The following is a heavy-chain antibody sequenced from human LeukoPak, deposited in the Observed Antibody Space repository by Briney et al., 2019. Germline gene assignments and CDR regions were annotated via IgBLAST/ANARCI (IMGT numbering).Heavy chain of an antibody. CDR1: GGTFSSHA. D-gene: IGHD2-2*01. CDR3: ARGLQYQLLKALGYYYMDV. Sequence: SVKVSCKASGGTFSSHAIAWVRQAPGQGPEWMGGIIPISDTANYAQKFQGRVTITTDESTSTAYMELSSLTSDDTAVYYCARGLQYQLLKALGYYYMDVWGEGTTVTVSS. CDR2: IIPISDTA. V-gene: IGHV1-69*05. J-gene: IGHJ6*03.